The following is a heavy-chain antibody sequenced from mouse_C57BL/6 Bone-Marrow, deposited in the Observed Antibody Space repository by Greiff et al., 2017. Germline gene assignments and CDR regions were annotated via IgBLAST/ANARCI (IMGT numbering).Heavy chain of an antibody. CDR1: GYTFTSYW. CDR3: ARSSLLRKDY. V-gene: IGHV1-50*01. CDR2: IDPSDSYT. Sequence: VQLQQSGAELVKPGASVKLSCKASGYTFTSYWMQWVKQRPGQGLEWIGEIDPSDSYTNYHQKFKGKATLTVDTSSSTAYMQLRSLTSEDSAVYCCARSSLLRKDYWGQGTSLTVSS. D-gene: IGHD1-2*01. J-gene: IGHJ2*02.